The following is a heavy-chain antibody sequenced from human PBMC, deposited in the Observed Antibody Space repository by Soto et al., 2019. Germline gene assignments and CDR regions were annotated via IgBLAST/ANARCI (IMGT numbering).Heavy chain of an antibody. CDR1: GGSISSSSYY. CDR2: IYYSGST. V-gene: IGHV4-39*01. D-gene: IGHD6-19*01. Sequence: QLQLQESGPGLVKPSETLSLTCTVSGGSISSSSYYWGWIRQPPGKGLEWIGSIYYSGSTYYNPSLKSRVTISVDTSKNQFSLKLSSVTAADTAVYYCARHQQWLVRGWFDPWGQGTLVTVSS. CDR3: ARHQQWLVRGWFDP. J-gene: IGHJ5*02.